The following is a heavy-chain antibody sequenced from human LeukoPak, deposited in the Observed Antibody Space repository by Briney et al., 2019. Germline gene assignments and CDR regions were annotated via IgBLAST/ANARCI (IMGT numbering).Heavy chain of an antibody. Sequence: AGGSLRLSCAASGFTFSSYWMSWVRQAPGKGLEWVANIKQDGSEKYYVDSVKGRFTISRDNAKNSLYLQMNSLRAEDTAVYYCARNWAYYYYGMDVWGQGTTVTVSS. J-gene: IGHJ6*02. CDR2: IKQDGSEK. V-gene: IGHV3-7*01. D-gene: IGHD7-27*01. CDR1: GFTFSSYW. CDR3: ARNWAYYYYGMDV.